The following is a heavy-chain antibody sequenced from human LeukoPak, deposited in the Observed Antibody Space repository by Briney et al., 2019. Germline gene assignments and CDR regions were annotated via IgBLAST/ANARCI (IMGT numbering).Heavy chain of an antibody. J-gene: IGHJ5*02. CDR1: GGSISSSAYY. CDR2: IFYSGST. CDR3: ARQRVVPAAGNWFDP. Sequence: SETLSLTCTVSGGSISSSAYYWGWIRQPPGKGLEWIGSIFYSGSTYYNPSLKSRVSISVEPSKSQFSLRLSSMTAADTAVYYCARQRVVPAAGNWFDPWGQGTLVTVSS. V-gene: IGHV4-39*01. D-gene: IGHD2-2*01.